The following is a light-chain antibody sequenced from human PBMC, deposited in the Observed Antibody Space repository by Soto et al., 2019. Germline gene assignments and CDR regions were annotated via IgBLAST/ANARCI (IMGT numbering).Light chain of an antibody. J-gene: IGLJ1*01. CDR2: RNS. Sequence: QSVLTQSPSASGTHGQRVTISCSGSASTIGRNYVYWYQQLPGMAPKLLIYRNSQRPSGVPDRFSGSKSGTSASLAISGLRSEDEADYYCAAWDDNLSGFYVFGAGTKVTVL. CDR3: AAWDDNLSGFYV. V-gene: IGLV1-47*01. CDR1: ASTIGRNY.